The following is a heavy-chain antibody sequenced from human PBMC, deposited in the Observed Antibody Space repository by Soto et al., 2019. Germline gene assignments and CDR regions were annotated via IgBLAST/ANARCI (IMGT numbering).Heavy chain of an antibody. CDR1: GGSISSYY. J-gene: IGHJ5*02. D-gene: IGHD5-12*01. CDR2: IYTSGST. CDR3: ARDRGGYGDNWFDP. Sequence: SETLSLTCTDSGGSISSYYWSWIRQPAGKGLEWIGRIYTSGSTNYNPSLKSRVTMSVDTSKNQFSLKLSSVTAADTAVYYCARDRGGYGDNWFDPWGQGTLVTVSS. V-gene: IGHV4-4*07.